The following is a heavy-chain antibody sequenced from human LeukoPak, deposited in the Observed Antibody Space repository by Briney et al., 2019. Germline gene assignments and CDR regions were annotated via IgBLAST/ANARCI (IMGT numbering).Heavy chain of an antibody. D-gene: IGHD3-22*01. CDR2: IRRKAYGETT. J-gene: IGHJ4*02. V-gene: IGHV3-49*04. CDR3: TGTYYYDSSGYGGGDY. CDR1: GFTFSRYA. Sequence: GGSLRLSCAASGFTFSRYAMSWVRQAPGKGLEWVGFIRRKAYGETTEYAASVKGRFTISRDDSKSIAYLQMNSLKTEDTAVYYCTGTYYYDSSGYGGGDYWGQGTLVTVSS.